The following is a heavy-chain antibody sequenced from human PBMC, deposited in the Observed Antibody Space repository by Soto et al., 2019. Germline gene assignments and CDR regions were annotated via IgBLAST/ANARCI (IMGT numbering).Heavy chain of an antibody. D-gene: IGHD3-10*01. CDR3: TRAVLQLAP. CDR1: GGSISSGGYS. Sequence: PSETLSLTCAVSGGSISSGGYSWSWIRQPPGKGLEWIGYIYHSGSTYYNPSLKSRVTISVDTSKNQFSLKLSSVTAADTAVYYCTRAVLQLAPWGQGTLVTVSS. V-gene: IGHV4-30-2*05. J-gene: IGHJ5*02. CDR2: IYHSGST.